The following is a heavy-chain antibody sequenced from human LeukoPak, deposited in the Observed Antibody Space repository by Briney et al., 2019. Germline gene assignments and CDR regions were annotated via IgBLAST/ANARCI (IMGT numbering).Heavy chain of an antibody. CDR1: GFTFSSYD. V-gene: IGHV3-23*01. Sequence: GGSLRLSCAASGFTFSSYDMSWVRQPPGKGLEWVLGFSGSGGSTYYPDSEEGRFNISGDHSRNTLCLQMNSPRPEGTAVYYCSIHPGYSSGWYVVNHWGQGTLVTVSS. J-gene: IGHJ5*02. CDR3: SIHPGYSSGWYVVNH. CDR2: FSGSGGST. D-gene: IGHD6-13*01.